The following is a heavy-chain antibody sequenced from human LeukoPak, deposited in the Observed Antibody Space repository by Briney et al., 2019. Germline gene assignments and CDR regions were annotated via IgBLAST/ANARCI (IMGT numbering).Heavy chain of an antibody. J-gene: IGHJ4*02. CDR1: GGIFSSYA. CDR2: IIPIFGTA. V-gene: IGHV1-69*13. CDR3: AREKGVWGSYLLDY. Sequence: SVKVSCKASGGIFSSYAISWVRQAPGQGLEWMGGIIPIFGTANYAQKFQGRVTITADESTSTAYMELSSLRSEDTAVYYCAREKGVWGSYLLDYWGQGTLVTVSS. D-gene: IGHD3-16*02.